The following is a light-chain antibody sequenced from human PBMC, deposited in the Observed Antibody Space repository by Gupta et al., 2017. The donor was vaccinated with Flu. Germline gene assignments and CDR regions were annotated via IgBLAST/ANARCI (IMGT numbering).Light chain of an antibody. CDR1: NSNIGSNS. CDR2: TNN. CDR3: ATWDDTLNGVV. V-gene: IGLV1-44*01. Sequence: QSVLTQPPSSSGTPGQRVTISCSGSNSNIGSNSVHWYQQFPGTAPKLLMYTNNQRPSGVPDRFSGSKSGTSASLAVSGLQSEDEADYYCATWDDTLNGVVFGGGTKLTVL. J-gene: IGLJ2*01.